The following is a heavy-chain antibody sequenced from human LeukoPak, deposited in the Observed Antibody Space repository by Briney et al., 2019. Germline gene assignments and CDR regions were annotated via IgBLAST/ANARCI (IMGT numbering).Heavy chain of an antibody. D-gene: IGHD4-17*01. Sequence: GGSLRLSCAASGFTFSNYAMSWVRQAPGKGLEWVSVISGSGGSTYYADPVKGRFTISRDNSKNTLYLQMNSLRVDDTAVYFCAKKGEGYGDSETKHGGQGPLVTVP. CDR1: GFTFSNYA. CDR2: ISGSGGST. CDR3: AKKGEGYGDSETKH. V-gene: IGHV3-23*01. J-gene: IGHJ1*01.